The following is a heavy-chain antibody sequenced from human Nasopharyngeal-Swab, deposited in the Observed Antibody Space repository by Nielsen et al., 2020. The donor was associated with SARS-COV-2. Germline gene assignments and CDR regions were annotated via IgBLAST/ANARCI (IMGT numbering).Heavy chain of an antibody. CDR3: ARDLSNTGDALDI. CDR1: GYTFTGNF. D-gene: IGHD1/OR15-1a*01. CDR2: INPNSGGT. V-gene: IGHV1-2*06. J-gene: IGHJ3*02. Sequence: ASVKVSCKASGYTFTGNFMHWVRQAPGQGLEWMGRINPNSGGTKFAQKFQGRVTFTRDTSISTAYMELSRLRSDDTAVYYCARDLSNTGDALDIWGQGTLVTVSS.